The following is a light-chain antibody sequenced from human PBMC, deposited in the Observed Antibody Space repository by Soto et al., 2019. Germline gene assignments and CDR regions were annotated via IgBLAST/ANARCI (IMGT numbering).Light chain of an antibody. J-gene: IGKJ1*01. Sequence: EIVLPQSPGTLSLSPGERATLSCRASQSVSSSYLAWYQQRPGQAPRLLISGASSRATGIPDRFSGSGSGTDFTLTISRLEPEDFAVYYCLQYGSSPRTFGQGTKVDIK. V-gene: IGKV3-20*01. CDR1: QSVSSSY. CDR2: GAS. CDR3: LQYGSSPRT.